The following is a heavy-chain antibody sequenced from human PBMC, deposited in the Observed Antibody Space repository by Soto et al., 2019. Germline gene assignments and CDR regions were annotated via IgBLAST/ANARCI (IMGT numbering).Heavy chain of an antibody. D-gene: IGHD3-10*01. V-gene: IGHV1-8*01. J-gene: IGHJ6*02. CDR3: ARVDGVLVYGSGSPASSYYYYGMDV. Sequence: GASVKVSCKASGYTFTSYDINWVRQATGQGLEWMGWMNPNSGNAGYAQKFQGRVTITRDTSASTAYMELSSLRSEDTAVYYCARVDGVLVYGSGSPASSYYYYGMDVWGQGTTVTVSS. CDR2: MNPNSGNA. CDR1: GYTFTSYD.